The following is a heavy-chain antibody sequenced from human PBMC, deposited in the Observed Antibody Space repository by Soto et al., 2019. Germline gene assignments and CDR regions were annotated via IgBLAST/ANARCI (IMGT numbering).Heavy chain of an antibody. V-gene: IGHV3-30*18. CDR1: GFTFSSYG. CDR2: ISYDGSNK. J-gene: IGHJ3*02. Sequence: GGSLRLSCAASGFTFSSYGMHWVRQAPGKGLEWVAVISYDGSNKYYADSVKGRFTISRDNSKNTLYLQMNSLRAEDTAVYYCAKGKHIRPGDAFDIWGQGTMVTVSS. CDR3: AKGKHIRPGDAFDI. D-gene: IGHD1-20*01.